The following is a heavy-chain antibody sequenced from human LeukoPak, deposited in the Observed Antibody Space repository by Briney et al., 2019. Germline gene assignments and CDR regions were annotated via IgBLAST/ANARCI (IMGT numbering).Heavy chain of an antibody. CDR2: IYPGDSDT. J-gene: IGHJ3*02. V-gene: IGHV5-51*01. Sequence: GESLKISRKGSGYSFTSYWIGWVRQMPGKGLERMGIIYPGDSDTRYSPSFQGQVTISADKSISTAYLQWSSLKASDTAMYYCARQGYDSSGYYYDAFDIWGQGTMVTVSS. CDR1: GYSFTSYW. CDR3: ARQGYDSSGYYYDAFDI. D-gene: IGHD3-22*01.